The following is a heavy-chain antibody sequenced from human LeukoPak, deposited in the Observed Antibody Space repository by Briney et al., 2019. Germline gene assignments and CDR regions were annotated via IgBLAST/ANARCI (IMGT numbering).Heavy chain of an antibody. Sequence: GGSLRLSCAASGFTFSSYWMHWVRQAPGKGLVWVSRINTDGSSTSYADSVKGRFTISRDNAKNTLYLQMNSLRAEDTAVYYCARVNVVVPAAPSHWGQGTLVTVSS. CDR1: GFTFSSYW. CDR2: INTDGSST. CDR3: ARVNVVVPAAPSH. D-gene: IGHD2-2*01. J-gene: IGHJ4*02. V-gene: IGHV3-74*01.